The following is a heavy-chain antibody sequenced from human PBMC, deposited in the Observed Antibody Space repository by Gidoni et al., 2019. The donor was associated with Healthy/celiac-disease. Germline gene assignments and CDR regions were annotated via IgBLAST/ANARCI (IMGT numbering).Heavy chain of an antibody. Sequence: EVQLVESGGGLVQPGRSLRLSCTASGFTFGYYAMSWVRQAPGKGLEWVGFIRSKAYGGTTEYAASVKGRITISRDDSKSIAYLQMNSLKTEDTAVYYCTRDGQTAIGNWFDPWGQGTLVTVSS. V-gene: IGHV3-49*04. CDR3: TRDGQTAIGNWFDP. D-gene: IGHD5-18*01. CDR1: GFTFGYYA. CDR2: IRSKAYGGTT. J-gene: IGHJ5*02.